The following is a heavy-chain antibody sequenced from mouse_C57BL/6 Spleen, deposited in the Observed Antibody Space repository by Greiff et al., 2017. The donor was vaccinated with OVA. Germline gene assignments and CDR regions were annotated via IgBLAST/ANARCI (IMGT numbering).Heavy chain of an antibody. J-gene: IGHJ1*03. CDR1: GYAFSSSW. CDR2: IYPGDGDT. D-gene: IGHD1-1*01. V-gene: IGHV1-82*01. CDR3: ARGYYYGSSWYFDV. Sequence: VKLVESGPELVKPGASVKISCKASGYAFSSSWMNWVKQRPGKGLEWIGRIYPGDGDTNYNGKFKGKATLTADKSSSTAYMQLSSLTSEDSAVYFCARGYYYGSSWYFDVWGTGTTVTVSS.